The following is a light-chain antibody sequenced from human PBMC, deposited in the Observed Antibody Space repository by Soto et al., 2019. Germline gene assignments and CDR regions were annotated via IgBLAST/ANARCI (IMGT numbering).Light chain of an antibody. V-gene: IGLV2-18*02. Sequence: LTQPPSVSGSPGQSVAISCTGTSSDIGSSNGVSWYQQPPGTAPKLMIYDVNNRPSGVPDRFSGSKSGNTASLTISGLQAEDEADYYCSSYTSSNTYVFGTGTKVTVL. J-gene: IGLJ1*01. CDR3: SSYTSSNTYV. CDR1: SSDIGSSNG. CDR2: DVN.